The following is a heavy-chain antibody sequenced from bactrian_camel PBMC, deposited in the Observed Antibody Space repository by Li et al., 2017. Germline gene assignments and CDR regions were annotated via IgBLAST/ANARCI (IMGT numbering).Heavy chain of an antibody. CDR2: INSGGGTT. Sequence: QLVESGGGLVQPGGSLRLSCKASGFTFSSYWLAWIRQVPGKGLEWVSTINSGGGTTYYADSVKGRFTISRDNAKNTVYLLMNSLKPEDTAVYYCATDDPRLIFCGSGCRPYWGQGTQVTVS. CDR1: GFTFSSYW. CDR3: ATDDPRLIFCGSGCRPY. D-gene: IGHD2*01. V-gene: IGHV3S25*01. J-gene: IGHJ4*01.